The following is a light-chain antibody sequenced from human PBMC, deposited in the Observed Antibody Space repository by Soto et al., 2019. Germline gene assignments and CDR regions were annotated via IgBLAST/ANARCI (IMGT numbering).Light chain of an antibody. CDR1: QSISSW. CDR2: TAS. CDR3: QQYNSYLGGT. J-gene: IGKJ1*01. V-gene: IGKV1-5*03. Sequence: DIQMTQSPSTLSASVGDRVTITCRASQSISSWLAWYQQKPGKAPKLLIYTASSLESGVPSRFSGSGSGTEFTLTISSLQPDDFATYYCQQYNSYLGGTFGQGTKVDIK.